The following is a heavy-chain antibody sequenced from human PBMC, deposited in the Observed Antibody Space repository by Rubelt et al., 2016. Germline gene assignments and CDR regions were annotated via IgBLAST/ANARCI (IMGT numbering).Heavy chain of an antibody. J-gene: IGHJ6*02. Sequence: GQGLEWMGRIIPILGIANYAQKFQGRVTITADKSTSTAYMELSSLRSEDTAVYYCAREATWYGMDVWGQGTTVTVSS. CDR2: IIPILGIA. CDR3: AREATWYGMDV. V-gene: IGHV1-69*04.